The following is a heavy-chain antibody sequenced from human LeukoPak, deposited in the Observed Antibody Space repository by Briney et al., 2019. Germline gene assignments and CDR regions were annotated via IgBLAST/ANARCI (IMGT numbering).Heavy chain of an antibody. CDR1: GGSISSYY. D-gene: IGHD2-2*01. J-gene: IGHJ6*03. Sequence: KASETLSLTCTVSGGSISSYYWSWIRQPPGKGLEWIGYIYYSGSTNYNPSLKSRVTISVDTSKNQFSLKLSSVTAADTAVYYCARDIRLEVPAAMLPAHYMDVWGKGTTVTISS. V-gene: IGHV4-59*01. CDR2: IYYSGST. CDR3: ARDIRLEVPAAMLPAHYMDV.